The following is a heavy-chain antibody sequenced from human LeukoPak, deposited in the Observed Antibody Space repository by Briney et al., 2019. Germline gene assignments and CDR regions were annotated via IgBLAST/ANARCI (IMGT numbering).Heavy chain of an antibody. CDR1: GFTFSSYW. J-gene: IGHJ4*02. CDR3: AKADISNYYDSSDFDY. CDR2: IHSDGNST. D-gene: IGHD3-22*01. Sequence: GGSLRLSRAASGFTFSSYWMHWVRQAPGKGLVWVSRIHSDGNSTNYADSVKGRFTISRDNAKNTLYLQMNSLRAEDTAVYYCAKADISNYYDSSDFDYWGQGTLVTVSS. V-gene: IGHV3-74*01.